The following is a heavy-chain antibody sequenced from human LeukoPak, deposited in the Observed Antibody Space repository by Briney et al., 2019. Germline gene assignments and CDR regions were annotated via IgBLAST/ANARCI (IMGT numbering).Heavy chain of an antibody. D-gene: IGHD5-12*01. CDR2: ISAYNGNT. Sequence: ASVKVSFKSSGYTFTSYAICWLRQAPGQGLEWMGWISAYNGNTSYAQKLQGRVTMTTDTSTSTAYMELRSLRSDDTAVYYCARTRGGSFDYWGQGTLVTVSS. CDR1: GYTFTSYA. J-gene: IGHJ4*02. CDR3: ARTRGGSFDY. V-gene: IGHV1-18*01.